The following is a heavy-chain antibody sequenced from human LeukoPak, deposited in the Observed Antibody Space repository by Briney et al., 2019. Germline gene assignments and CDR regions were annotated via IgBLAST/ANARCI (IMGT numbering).Heavy chain of an antibody. J-gene: IGHJ4*02. Sequence: PGGSLRLSCAASGFTFSSYAMSWVRQAPGKGLEWVSAISGSGGSTYYADSVKGRFTISRDNSKNTLYLQMNSLRAEDTAVYYCAKAQKAWELLHDFDYWGQGTLVTVSS. V-gene: IGHV3-23*01. D-gene: IGHD1-26*01. CDR1: GFTFSSYA. CDR2: ISGSGGST. CDR3: AKAQKAWELLHDFDY.